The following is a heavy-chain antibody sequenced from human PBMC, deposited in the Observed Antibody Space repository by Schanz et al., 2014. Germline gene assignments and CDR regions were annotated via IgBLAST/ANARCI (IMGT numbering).Heavy chain of an antibody. V-gene: IGHV1-69*02. J-gene: IGHJ3*02. CDR2: IIPILGIA. Sequence: QVQLVQSGAEVKKPGSSMKVSCKASGGTFSTYPINWVRQAPGQGLEWMGRIIPILGIANYAQKFQGRVRITADKSTSTAYMELSSLRSDDTAVYYCARGGGPEDVFDIWGQGTMVTVSS. CDR3: ARGGGPEDVFDI. D-gene: IGHD2-15*01. CDR1: GGTFSTYP.